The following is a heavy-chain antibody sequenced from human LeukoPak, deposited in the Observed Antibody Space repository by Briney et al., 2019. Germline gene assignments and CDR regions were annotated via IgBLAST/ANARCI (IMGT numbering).Heavy chain of an antibody. V-gene: IGHV3-21*01. J-gene: IGHJ4*02. CDR3: ARLGTVAGHTFDY. Sequence: KPGGSLRLSCAASGFTFSSYSMKWVRQAPGKGLEWVSSISSSSSYIYYADSVKGRFTISRDNAKNSLYLQMNSLRAEDTAVYYCARLGTVAGHTFDYWGQGTLVTVSS. D-gene: IGHD6-19*01. CDR2: ISSSSSYI. CDR1: GFTFSSYS.